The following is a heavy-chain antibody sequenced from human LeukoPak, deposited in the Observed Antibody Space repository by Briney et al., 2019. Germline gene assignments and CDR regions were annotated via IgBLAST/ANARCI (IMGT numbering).Heavy chain of an antibody. Sequence: NPSETLSLTCAVSNFSIGRGFHWGWVRQPPGKGLEWLASAHYSGSTYYNPSLKSRLTISVDTSKNQFSLNLRFVTAADTAVYYCVRWGYPYGLDLWGGRTLVTVSS. CDR1: NFSIGRGFH. CDR2: AHYSGST. CDR3: VRWGYPYGLDL. V-gene: IGHV4-38-2*01. J-gene: IGHJ4*02. D-gene: IGHD5-18*01.